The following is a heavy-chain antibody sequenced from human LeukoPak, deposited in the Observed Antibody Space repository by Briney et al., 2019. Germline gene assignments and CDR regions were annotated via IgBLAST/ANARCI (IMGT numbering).Heavy chain of an antibody. CDR1: GFTVGSNY. V-gene: IGHV3-66*02. CDR3: AGNNYASGTFLVY. CDR2: IYSGGST. J-gene: IGHJ4*02. Sequence: GGSLRLSCAASGFTVGSNYMNWVRQAPGKGLEGVSSIYSGGSTDYADSVKGRFTISRDSSNNTVYLQMNSLRSDDTAVYFCAGNNYASGTFLVYWGQGTLVTVSS. D-gene: IGHD3-10*01.